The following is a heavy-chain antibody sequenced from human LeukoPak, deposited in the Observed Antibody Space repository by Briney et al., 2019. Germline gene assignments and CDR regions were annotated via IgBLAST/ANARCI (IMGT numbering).Heavy chain of an antibody. CDR2: ISTSGSYI. V-gene: IGHV3-21*01. CDR3: ATDLIHYYASGAKT. J-gene: IGHJ5*02. Sequence: GGSLRLSCAASGFTFSNYNMNWVRQAPGKGLEWVSSISTSGSYIYYANSMKGRFTISRDNAKNSLYLQMNSLRVEDSAVYYCATDLIHYYASGAKTWGQGTLVTVSS. CDR1: GFTFSNYN. D-gene: IGHD3-10*01.